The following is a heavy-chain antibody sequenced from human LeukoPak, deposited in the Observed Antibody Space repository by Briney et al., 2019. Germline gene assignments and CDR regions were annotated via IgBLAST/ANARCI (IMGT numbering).Heavy chain of an antibody. Sequence: EASVKVSCKASGYTFTGYYIQWVRQAPGQGLEWMGWINPKSGGTSSAQKFQGRVTMTRDTSISTAYMELSRLRSDDTAVYYCARGTTLTTLPYYYYFIDVWGKGTTVTISS. D-gene: IGHD4-17*01. CDR1: GYTFTGYY. CDR2: INPKSGGT. J-gene: IGHJ6*03. V-gene: IGHV1-2*02. CDR3: ARGTTLTTLPYYYYFIDV.